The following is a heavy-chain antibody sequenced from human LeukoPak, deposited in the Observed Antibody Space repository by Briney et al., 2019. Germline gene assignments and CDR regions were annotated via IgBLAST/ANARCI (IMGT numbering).Heavy chain of an antibody. Sequence: HGESLKISCKGSGYSFTSYWIGWVRQMPGKGLEWMGIIYPGDSDTRYSPSFQGQVTISADKSISTAYLQWSSLKASDTAMNYCASPTREVESGFDYWGQGTLVTVSS. D-gene: IGHD2-15*01. V-gene: IGHV5-51*01. J-gene: IGHJ4*02. CDR1: GYSFTSYW. CDR2: IYPGDSDT. CDR3: ASPTREVESGFDY.